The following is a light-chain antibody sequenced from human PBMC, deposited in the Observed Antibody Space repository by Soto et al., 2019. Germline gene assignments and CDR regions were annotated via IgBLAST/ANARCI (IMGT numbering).Light chain of an antibody. CDR2: EVS. CDR1: SSDVGGYNY. CDR3: SSYAGSNRGV. Sequence: QSALTQPPSASGSPGQSATISCTGTSSDVGGYNYVSWYQQHPGKAPKLMIYEVSKRPSGVPDRFSGSKSGNTASLTVSGLQAEDEADYYCSSYAGSNRGVFGGGTQLTVL. V-gene: IGLV2-8*01. J-gene: IGLJ2*01.